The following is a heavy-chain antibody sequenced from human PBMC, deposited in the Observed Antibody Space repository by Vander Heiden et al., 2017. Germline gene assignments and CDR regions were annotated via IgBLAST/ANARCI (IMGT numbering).Heavy chain of an antibody. D-gene: IGHD6-19*01. Sequence: QVRLVQSGAEVKKPGASVKISCMASVYTFSTYAIHWVRQAPGQSLEWMGWINAGNGNTKYSQNFQDRVTITTVTSAGTSYMEFSSLRSEDTAVYYCARTRRSESSDYLGFVDNWGQGTLVTVAS. V-gene: IGHV1-3*01. J-gene: IGHJ4*02. CDR1: VYTFSTYA. CDR3: ARTRRSESSDYLGFVDN. CDR2: INAGNGNT.